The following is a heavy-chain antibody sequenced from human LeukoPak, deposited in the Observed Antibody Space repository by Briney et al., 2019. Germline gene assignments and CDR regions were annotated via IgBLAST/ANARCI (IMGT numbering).Heavy chain of an antibody. CDR1: GGSISSSSYY. Sequence: SETLSLTCTVSGGSISSSSYYWGWIRQPPGKGLEWIGSIYYSGSTYYNPSLKSRVTISVGTSKNQFSLNLNSVTAGGTAVYFFARLYYDIIGYYQICDFDYWGQGTLVTVSS. CDR2: IYYSGST. D-gene: IGHD3-22*01. CDR3: ARLYYDIIGYYQICDFDY. J-gene: IGHJ4*02. V-gene: IGHV4-39*01.